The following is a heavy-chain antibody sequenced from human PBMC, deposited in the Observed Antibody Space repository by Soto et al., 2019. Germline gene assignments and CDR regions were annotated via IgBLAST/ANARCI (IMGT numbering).Heavy chain of an antibody. CDR2: IYYNRST. Sequence: SLTCTVPGDSISSSMDDWRCIRQPPGEGVEGIGYIYYNRSTYYNPALKISVTVTVDTSKNQFSLKLSCVTAADTAVYYCAGDSGSSLGRWFDPWGQGTLVTVSS. CDR1: GDSISSSMDD. CDR3: AGDSGSSLGRWFDP. D-gene: IGHD6-6*01. V-gene: IGHV4-39*01. J-gene: IGHJ5*02.